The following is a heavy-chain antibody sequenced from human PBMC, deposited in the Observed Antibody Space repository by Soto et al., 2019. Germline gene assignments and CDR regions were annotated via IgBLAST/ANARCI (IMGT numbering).Heavy chain of an antibody. Sequence: QVQLVESGGGVVQPGRSLRLSCAASGFSFSSSGMHWVRQAPGKGLEWVADIFYDGSKIHYADSVKGRFTISRDNSKNTVHLQMNSLRPEDTAVYYCAKDLTGPYDYWGQGTLVTVSS. J-gene: IGHJ4*02. V-gene: IGHV3-30*18. CDR3: AKDLTGPYDY. D-gene: IGHD3-9*01. CDR1: GFSFSSSG. CDR2: IFYDGSKI.